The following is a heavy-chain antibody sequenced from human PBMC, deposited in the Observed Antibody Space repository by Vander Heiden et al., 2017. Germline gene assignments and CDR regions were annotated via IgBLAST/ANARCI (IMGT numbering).Heavy chain of an antibody. CDR2: IYYSGST. V-gene: IGHV4-59*01. Sequence: QVQLQESGPGLVKPSETLSLTCTVTGGSISSYYWSWIRQPPGKGLEWIGYIYYSGSTNYNPSLKSRVTISVDTSKNQFSLKLSSVTAADTAVYYCTRTPNRGGHDYWGQATLVTVSS. CDR1: GGSISSYY. D-gene: IGHD2-15*01. CDR3: TRTPNRGGHDY. J-gene: IGHJ4*02.